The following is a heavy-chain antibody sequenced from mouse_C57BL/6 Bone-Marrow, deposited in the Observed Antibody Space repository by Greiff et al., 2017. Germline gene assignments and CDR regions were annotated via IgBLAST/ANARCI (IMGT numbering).Heavy chain of an antibody. Sequence: QVQLQQPGAELVKPGASVKLSCKASGYTFTSYWMHWVKQRPGRGLEWIGRIDPNSGGTKYNEKFKSKATLTVDKPSSTAYMQLSSLTSEDSAVYYCASDITTVVGKLYAMDYWGQGTSVTVSS. D-gene: IGHD1-1*01. J-gene: IGHJ4*01. CDR1: GYTFTSYW. V-gene: IGHV1-72*01. CDR2: IDPNSGGT. CDR3: ASDITTVVGKLYAMDY.